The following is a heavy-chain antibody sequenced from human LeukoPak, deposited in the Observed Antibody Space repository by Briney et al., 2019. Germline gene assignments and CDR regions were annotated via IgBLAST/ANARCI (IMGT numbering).Heavy chain of an antibody. CDR3: AREDLCGGNVYRCGGSDN. Sequence: GASVKVSCKTSGYTFTNFAISWVRQAPGGGLEWMGWINTYNGYTDYAQRLQDRVTMTTDTSTSTAYMELRSLRSDDTAMYYCAREDLCGGNVYRCGGSDNWGQGTLVTVSS. CDR1: GYTFTNFA. CDR2: INTYNGYT. J-gene: IGHJ4*02. D-gene: IGHD4-23*01. V-gene: IGHV1-18*01.